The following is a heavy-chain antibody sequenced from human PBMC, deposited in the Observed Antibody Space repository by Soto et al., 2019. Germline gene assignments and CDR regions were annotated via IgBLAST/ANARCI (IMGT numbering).Heavy chain of an antibody. CDR1: GFTFTRYS. CDR3: AKATYYYGSGSYYYFDY. CDR2: ISSTTNYI. J-gene: IGHJ4*02. D-gene: IGHD3-10*01. V-gene: IGHV3-21*04. Sequence: PGGSLRLSCAASGFTFTRYSMNWVRQAPGKGLEWVSSISSTTNYIYYGDSMKGRFTISRDNSKNTLYLQMNSLRAEDTAVYYCAKATYYYGSGSYYYFDYWGQGTLVTVSS.